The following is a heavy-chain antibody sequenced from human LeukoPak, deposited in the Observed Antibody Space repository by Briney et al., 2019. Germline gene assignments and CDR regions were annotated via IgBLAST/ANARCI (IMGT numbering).Heavy chain of an antibody. CDR3: AKVASLCTSTSCVRGGFDY. Sequence: GGSLRLSCTASGFTFSSYAMSWVRQAPGKGLEWVSALSGSGGNTYYADSVKGRFTISRDNSKNTLYLQMNSLRAEDTAKYYCAKVASLCTSTSCVRGGFDYWGQGTLVTVSS. CDR1: GFTFSSYA. D-gene: IGHD2-2*01. CDR2: LSGSGGNT. J-gene: IGHJ4*02. V-gene: IGHV3-23*01.